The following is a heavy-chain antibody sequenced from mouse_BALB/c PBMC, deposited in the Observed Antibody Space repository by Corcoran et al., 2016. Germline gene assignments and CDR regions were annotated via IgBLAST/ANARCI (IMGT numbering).Heavy chain of an antibody. CDR3: ATYYRYDGAMDY. Sequence: EVQLQQSGPELVKPGASVKLSCKTSGYTFTRYTMHWVKQRHGKSLDWIGGINPNNGATSYNQKFKGKYTVTVDKSSITAYMELRSLTSEDSAVYYCATYYRYDGAMDYWGQGTSVNVS. V-gene: IGHV1-18*01. J-gene: IGHJ4*01. CDR1: GYTFTRYT. CDR2: INPNNGAT. D-gene: IGHD2-14*01.